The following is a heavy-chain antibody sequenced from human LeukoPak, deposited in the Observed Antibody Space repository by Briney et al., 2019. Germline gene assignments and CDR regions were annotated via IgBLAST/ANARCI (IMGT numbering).Heavy chain of an antibody. CDR1: GFTFSSYA. J-gene: IGHJ4*02. V-gene: IGHV3-30*04. CDR2: ISYDGSNK. Sequence: EGSLRLSCAASGFTFSSYAMHWVRQAPGKGLEWVAVISYDGSNKYYADSVKGRFTISRDNSKNTLYLQMNSLRAEDTAVYYCARDNVAGTGYFDYWGQGTLVTVSS. D-gene: IGHD6-19*01. CDR3: ARDNVAGTGYFDY.